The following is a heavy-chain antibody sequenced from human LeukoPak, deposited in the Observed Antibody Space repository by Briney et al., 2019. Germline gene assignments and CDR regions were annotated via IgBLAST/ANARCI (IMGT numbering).Heavy chain of an antibody. D-gene: IGHD6-6*01. J-gene: IGHJ4*02. CDR3: AKVRYSSSRWDFDY. V-gene: IGHV3-30*04. CDR1: GFTFSSYA. Sequence: PGRSLRLSCAASGFTFSSYAMHWVRQAPGKGLEWVAVISYDGSNKYYADSVKGRFTISRDNSKNTLYLQMNSLRAEDTAVYYCAKVRYSSSRWDFDYWGQGTLVTVSS. CDR2: ISYDGSNK.